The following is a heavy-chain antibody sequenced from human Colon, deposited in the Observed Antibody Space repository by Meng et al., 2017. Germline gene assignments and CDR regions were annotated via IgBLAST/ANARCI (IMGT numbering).Heavy chain of an antibody. CDR1: GYTFTSCY. CDR2: IIPSSGVA. V-gene: IGHV1-2*06. D-gene: IGHD1-7*01. J-gene: IGHJ4*02. CDR3: ARDGGNYDFDY. Sequence: QGHVVRTGPVVKKPGSAVTSSCTPSGYTFTSCYVPWVRQAPGQGLEWMGRIIPSSGVANSAQKFQGRVTLTWDTSISTAYMELSSLRSDDTAIYYCARDGGNYDFDYWGQGTLVTVSS.